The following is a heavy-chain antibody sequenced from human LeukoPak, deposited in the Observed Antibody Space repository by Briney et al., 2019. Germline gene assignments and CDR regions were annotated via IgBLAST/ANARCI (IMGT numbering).Heavy chain of an antibody. D-gene: IGHD6-13*01. J-gene: IGHJ4*02. Sequence: SETLSLTCAVYGGSFSGYYWSWIRQPPGKGLEWIGYIYYSGSTNYNPSLKSRVTISVDTSKNQFSLKLSSVTAVDTAVYYCSAAGSPLDFDYWGQGTLVTVSS. V-gene: IGHV4-59*08. CDR1: GGSFSGYY. CDR2: IYYSGST. CDR3: SAAGSPLDFDY.